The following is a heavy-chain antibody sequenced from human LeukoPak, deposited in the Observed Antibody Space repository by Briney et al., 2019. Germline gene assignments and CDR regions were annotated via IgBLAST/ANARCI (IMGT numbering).Heavy chain of an antibody. D-gene: IGHD3-22*01. V-gene: IGHV3-21*01. CDR1: GFTFSDHY. CDR2: ISSSSSYI. CDR3: ARDQYYYDSSGYYGLDY. J-gene: IGHJ4*02. Sequence: PGGSLRLSWAASGFTFSDHYMDWVRQAPGKGLEWVSSISSSSSYIYYADSVKGRFTISRDNAKNTLYLQMNSLRAEDTAVYYCARDQYYYDSSGYYGLDYWGQGTLVTVSS.